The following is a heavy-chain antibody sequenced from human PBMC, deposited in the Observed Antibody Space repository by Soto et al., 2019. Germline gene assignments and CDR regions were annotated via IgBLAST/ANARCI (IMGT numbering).Heavy chain of an antibody. Sequence: GGSLRLSCAASGFTFSNAWMNWVRQAPGKGLEWVGRIKSKTDGGTTDYAAPVKGRFTISRDDSKNTLYLQMNSLKTEDTAVYYCTTNFADRANYYYYGMDVWGQGTTVTVSS. CDR3: TTNFADRANYYYYGMDV. V-gene: IGHV3-15*07. J-gene: IGHJ6*02. CDR2: IKSKTDGGTT. CDR1: GFTFSNAW.